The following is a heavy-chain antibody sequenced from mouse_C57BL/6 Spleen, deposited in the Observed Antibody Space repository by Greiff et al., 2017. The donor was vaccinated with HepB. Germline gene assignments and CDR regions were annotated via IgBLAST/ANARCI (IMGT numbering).Heavy chain of an antibody. J-gene: IGHJ1*03. CDR3: APFITTVVEWYFEV. CDR1: GYAFSSSW. CDR2: IYPGDGDT. V-gene: IGHV1-82*01. D-gene: IGHD1-1*01. Sequence: VQLQQSGPELVKPGASVKISCKASGYAFSSSWMNWVKQRPGKGLEWIGRIYPGDGDTNYNGKFKGKATLTADKSSSTAYMQLSSLTSEDSAVYFCAPFITTVVEWYFEVWGTGTTVTVSS.